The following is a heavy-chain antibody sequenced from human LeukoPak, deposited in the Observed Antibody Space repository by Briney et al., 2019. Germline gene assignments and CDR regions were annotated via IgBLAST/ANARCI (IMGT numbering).Heavy chain of an antibody. J-gene: IGHJ4*02. Sequence: ASVKVSCKASGYTFTSYGISWVRQAPGQGLEWMGGIIPIFGTANYAQKFQGRVTITADESTSTAYMELSSLRSEDTAVYYCARQSVDFGVVTSFDYWGQGTLVTVSS. CDR1: GYTFTSYG. D-gene: IGHD3-3*01. CDR3: ARQSVDFGVVTSFDY. V-gene: IGHV1-69*13. CDR2: IIPIFGTA.